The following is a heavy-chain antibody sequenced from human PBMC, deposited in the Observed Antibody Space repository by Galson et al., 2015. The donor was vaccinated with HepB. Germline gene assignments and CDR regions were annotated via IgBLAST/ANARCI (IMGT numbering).Heavy chain of an antibody. CDR1: GFTFSSYG. J-gene: IGHJ4*02. CDR3: AKDMERFGEYPKYYFDY. V-gene: IGHV3-30*18. D-gene: IGHD3-10*01. Sequence: SLILSCSASGFTFSSYGPHWVRQAPGKGLEWVAVISYDGSNKYYADSVKGRFTISRDNSKNTLYLQMNSLRAEDTAVYYCAKDMERFGEYPKYYFDYWGQGTLVTVSS. CDR2: ISYDGSNK.